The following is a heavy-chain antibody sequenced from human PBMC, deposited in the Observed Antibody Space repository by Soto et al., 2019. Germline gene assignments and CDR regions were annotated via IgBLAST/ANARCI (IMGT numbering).Heavy chain of an antibody. CDR2: IYPGDSDT. CDR3: AREGIAVALDY. Sequence: HQIPGKGLEWMGIIYPGDSDTRYSPSFQGQVTISADKSISTAYLQWSSLKASDTAMYYCAREGIAVALDYWGQGTLVIVSS. J-gene: IGHJ4*02. V-gene: IGHV5-51*07. D-gene: IGHD6-19*01.